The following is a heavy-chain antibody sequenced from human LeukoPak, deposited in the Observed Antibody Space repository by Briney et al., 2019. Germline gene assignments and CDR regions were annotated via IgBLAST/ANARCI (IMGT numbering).Heavy chain of an antibody. CDR3: ARDTLSAVDY. V-gene: IGHV4-59*01. J-gene: IGHJ4*02. Sequence: SETLSLTCTVSGGSISSYYWSWSRQPPRKGLEWIGYIYYSGSTNYNPSLKSRVTISVDTSKNQFSLKLSSVAAADTAVYYCARDTLSAVDYWGQGTLVTVSS. CDR1: GGSISSYY. CDR2: IYYSGST.